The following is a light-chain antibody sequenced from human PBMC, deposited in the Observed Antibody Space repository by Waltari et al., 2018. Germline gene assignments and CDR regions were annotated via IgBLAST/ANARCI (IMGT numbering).Light chain of an antibody. J-gene: IGLJ2*01. CDR2: DVS. CDR1: SSAVGGDTH. CDR3: SSYISSSTLEL. V-gene: IGLV2-14*03. Sequence: QSALTHPASVSGSHGQATPIPCPGTSSAVGGDTHVSWSQQHPGKAPKLMIDDVSKPPSGVSNRFSGSKSGNTASLTISGLQAEDEADYYCSSYISSSTLELFGGGTSLTVL.